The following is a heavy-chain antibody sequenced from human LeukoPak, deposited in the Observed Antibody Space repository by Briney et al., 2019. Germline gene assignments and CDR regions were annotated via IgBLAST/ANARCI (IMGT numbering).Heavy chain of an antibody. D-gene: IGHD3-10*01. V-gene: IGHV3-53*01. Sequence: GGSLRLSCAASGVTVRSNYMSWVRQAPGKGLEWVAVIYSGGNTYYADSVKGRFTISRDNSKNTLYLQMNSLRAEDTAVYYCARDRGELVACGYWGQGTLVTVSS. CDR1: GVTVRSNY. J-gene: IGHJ4*02. CDR2: IYSGGNT. CDR3: ARDRGELVACGY.